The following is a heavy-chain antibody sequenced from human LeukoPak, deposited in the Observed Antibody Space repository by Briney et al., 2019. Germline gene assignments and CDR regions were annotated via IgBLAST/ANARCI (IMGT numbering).Heavy chain of an antibody. Sequence: PGGSLRLSCAASGFTLRNYAMSWVRQAPGKGLEWVSAISGSAVITYYADSVKGRFTISRDNSKNTLYLQMNSLRAEDTAVYYCAKGIPAYGDYEDYWGQGTLVTVSS. D-gene: IGHD4-17*01. CDR3: AKGIPAYGDYEDY. V-gene: IGHV3-23*01. CDR2: ISGSAVIT. J-gene: IGHJ4*02. CDR1: GFTLRNYA.